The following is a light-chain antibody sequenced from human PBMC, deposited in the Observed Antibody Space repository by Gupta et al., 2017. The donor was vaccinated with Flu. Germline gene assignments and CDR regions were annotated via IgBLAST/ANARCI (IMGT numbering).Light chain of an antibody. CDR3: QQYSHWPRT. J-gene: IGKJ1*01. Sequence: EIVMTQSPGTLSVSPGERATLSCRASQTLYSNLAWYQQKPGQAPRLLIYDASTRATGIPARISGSGSGTEFTLTISSLQSEDFAVYFCQQYSHWPRTFGRGTKVEV. CDR2: DAS. V-gene: IGKV3-15*01. CDR1: QTLYSN.